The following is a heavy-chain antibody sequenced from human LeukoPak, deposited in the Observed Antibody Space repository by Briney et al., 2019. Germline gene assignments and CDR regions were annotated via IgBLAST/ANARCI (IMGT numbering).Heavy chain of an antibody. V-gene: IGHV5-10-1*01. CDR2: IDPSDSYT. J-gene: IGHJ2*01. Sequence: GESLKISCKGYGYRFSNYWIGWVRQMPGKGLEWMGRIDPSDSYTNYSPSFQGHVTISADKSISTAYLQWSSLKASDTAMYYCARSTYYDILTGYYKRWYFDLWGRGTLVTVSS. CDR1: GYRFSNYW. D-gene: IGHD3-9*01. CDR3: ARSTYYDILTGYYKRWYFDL.